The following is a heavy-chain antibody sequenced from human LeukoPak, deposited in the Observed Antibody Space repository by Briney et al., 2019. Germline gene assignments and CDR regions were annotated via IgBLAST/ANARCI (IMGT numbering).Heavy chain of an antibody. Sequence: SETLSLTCTVSGYSISSGYYWGWIRQPPGKGLEWIGSIYHSGSTYYNPSLKSRVTISVDTSKNQFSLKLSSVTAADTAVYYCARDRRVGIAAAGQRGHFDYWGQGTLVTVSS. CDR1: GYSISSGYY. V-gene: IGHV4-38-2*02. D-gene: IGHD6-13*01. J-gene: IGHJ4*02. CDR2: IYHSGST. CDR3: ARDRRVGIAAAGQRGHFDY.